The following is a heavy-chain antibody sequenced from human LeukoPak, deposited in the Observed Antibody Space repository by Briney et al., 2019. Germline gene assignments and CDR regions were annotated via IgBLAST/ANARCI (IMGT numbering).Heavy chain of an antibody. J-gene: IGHJ4*02. CDR2: IYYSGST. V-gene: IGHV4-39*01. Sequence: SETLSPTCTVSGGSISSSSYYWGWIRQPPGKGLEWIGSIYYSGSTYYNPSLKSRVTISVDTSKNQFSLKLSSVTAADTAVYYCARHGSGGYYDFWSGYYKGFDYWGQGTLVTVSS. CDR3: ARHGSGGYYDFWSGYYKGFDY. D-gene: IGHD3-3*01. CDR1: GGSISSSSYY.